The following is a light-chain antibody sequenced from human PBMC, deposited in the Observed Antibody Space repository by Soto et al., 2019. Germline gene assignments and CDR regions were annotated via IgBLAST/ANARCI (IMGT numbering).Light chain of an antibody. CDR2: GAS. V-gene: IGKV3-15*01. J-gene: IGKJ5*01. CDR3: QQYNNWPPIT. Sequence: TQSPATQSVSPGESATLSCSASQRVSTHLAWYQRTPGQAQRLLIYGASTRATGIPPRFSGSGSGTEFTLTISSLQSEDFAVYYCQQYNNWPPITFGQGTRLEI. CDR1: QRVSTH.